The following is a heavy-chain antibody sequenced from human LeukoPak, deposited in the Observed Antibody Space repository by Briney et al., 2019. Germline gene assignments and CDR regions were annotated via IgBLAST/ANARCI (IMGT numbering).Heavy chain of an antibody. V-gene: IGHV3-23*01. D-gene: IGHD4-17*01. CDR3: ANEIRPNDY. J-gene: IGHJ4*02. Sequence: GGSLRLSCAASGFAFNPYAMSWVRQAPGKGLEWVSGITGSGDNTYYADSVKGRFTISRDNSKNTLYLQMNSLRAEDTAIYYCANEIRPNDYWGQGTLVTVSP. CDR2: ITGSGDNT. CDR1: GFAFNPYA.